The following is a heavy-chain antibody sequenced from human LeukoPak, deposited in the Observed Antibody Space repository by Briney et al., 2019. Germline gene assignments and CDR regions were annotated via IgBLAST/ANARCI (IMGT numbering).Heavy chain of an antibody. CDR3: AREGEEVPAAKLNAFDI. CDR1: GGTFSSYA. Sequence: ASVKVSCKASGGTFSSYAISWVRQAPGQGLEWMGGIIPIFGTANYAQKFQGRVTITADESTSTAYMELSSLRSEDTAVYYCAREGEEVPAAKLNAFDIWGQGTMVTVSS. CDR2: IIPIFGTA. D-gene: IGHD2-2*01. J-gene: IGHJ3*02. V-gene: IGHV1-69*13.